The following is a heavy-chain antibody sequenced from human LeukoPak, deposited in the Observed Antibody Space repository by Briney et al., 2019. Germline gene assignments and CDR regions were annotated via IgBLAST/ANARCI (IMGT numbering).Heavy chain of an antibody. CDR2: INHSGST. CDR1: GGPFSGYY. J-gene: IGHJ3*02. V-gene: IGHV4-34*01. D-gene: IGHD2-15*01. CDR3: ARHLVVVVAATGAFDI. Sequence: SETLSLTCAVYGGPFSGYYWSWIRQPPGKGLEWIGEINHSGSTNYNPSLKSRVTISVDTSKNQFSLKLSSVTAADTAVYYCARHLVVVVAATGAFDIWGQGTMVTVSS.